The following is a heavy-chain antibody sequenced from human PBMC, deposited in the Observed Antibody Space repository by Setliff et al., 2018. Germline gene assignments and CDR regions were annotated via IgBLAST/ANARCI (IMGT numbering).Heavy chain of an antibody. Sequence: SETLSLTCTVSGGSISGTYYYWSWIRQPAGKGLEWIGQIYTSWSTNYNPSLKSRVTISVDTSKNQFSLKLSSVTAADTAVYYCARLSGFQYIDVWDKGTTVTVSS. V-gene: IGHV4-61*09. D-gene: IGHD3-3*01. CDR1: GGSISGTYYY. CDR3: ARLSGFQYIDV. CDR2: IYTSWST. J-gene: IGHJ6*03.